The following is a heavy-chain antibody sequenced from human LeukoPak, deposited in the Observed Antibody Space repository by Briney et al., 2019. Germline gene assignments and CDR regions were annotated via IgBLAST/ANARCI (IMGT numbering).Heavy chain of an antibody. CDR2: ISGSGGST. V-gene: IGHV3-23*01. D-gene: IGHD3-3*01. Sequence: GGSLRLSCAASGFTFSSYAMSWVRQAPGKGLEWVSAISGSGGSTYYADSVKGRFTISRDNSKNTLYLQMNSLRAEDTAVYYCAKGQGRVFGVVTGLDYYYYGMDVWGQGTTVTVSS. J-gene: IGHJ6*02. CDR1: GFTFSSYA. CDR3: AKGQGRVFGVVTGLDYYYYGMDV.